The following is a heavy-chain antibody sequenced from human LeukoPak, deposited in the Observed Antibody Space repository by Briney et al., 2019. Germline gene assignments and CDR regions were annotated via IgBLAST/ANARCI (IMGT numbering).Heavy chain of an antibody. CDR1: GFTFSSYA. CDR3: TRDPTQYLRYGYFDY. D-gene: IGHD4-11*01. Sequence: PGGSLRLSCAASGFTFSSYAMHWVRQAPGKGLEWVAVISYDGSNKYYADSVKGRFTISRDNSKNTLYLQMNSLRAEDTAVYYCTRDPTQYLRYGYFDYWGQGTLVTVSS. CDR2: ISYDGSNK. V-gene: IGHV3-30-3*01. J-gene: IGHJ4*02.